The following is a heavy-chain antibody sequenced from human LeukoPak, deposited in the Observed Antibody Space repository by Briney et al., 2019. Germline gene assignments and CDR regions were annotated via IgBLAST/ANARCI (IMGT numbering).Heavy chain of an antibody. J-gene: IGHJ4*02. CDR1: GFTFSSYV. V-gene: IGHV3-23*01. Sequence: GGSLRLSCAASGFTFSSYVMSWVRQAPGKGLEWVSAISGSGGSTYYADSVKGRFTISRDNSKNTLYLQMNSLRAEDTAVYYCAKAYYDFWSGYFDYWGQGTLVTVSS. CDR2: ISGSGGST. D-gene: IGHD3-3*01. CDR3: AKAYYDFWSGYFDY.